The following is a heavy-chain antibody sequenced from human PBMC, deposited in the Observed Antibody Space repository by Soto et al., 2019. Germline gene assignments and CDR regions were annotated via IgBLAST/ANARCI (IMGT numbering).Heavy chain of an antibody. Sequence: GGSLRLSCAASGFSFSDDAMHWVRQAPGQGLEWVAVITYDGSNKYYADSVRGRFTISRDNSKSTLYLQMDSLIIDDTAVYYCARDVGTQLDFWSTSGMDVWGQGTTVTVYS. V-gene: IGHV3-30-3*01. CDR2: ITYDGSNK. J-gene: IGHJ6*02. CDR3: ARDVGTQLDFWSTSGMDV. CDR1: GFSFSDDA. D-gene: IGHD3-3*01.